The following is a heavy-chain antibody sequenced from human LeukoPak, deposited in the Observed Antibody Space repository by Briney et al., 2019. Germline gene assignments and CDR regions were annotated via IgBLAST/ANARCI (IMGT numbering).Heavy chain of an antibody. Sequence: ASVKVSCKSSGYTFTSYGISWVRQAPGQGLEWMGWISAYNGNTNYAQKLQGRVTMTTDTSTSTAYMELRSLRSDDTAVYYCAFDTKVTELVRGVMTEWGQGTLVTVSS. V-gene: IGHV1-18*01. CDR3: AFDTKVTELVRGVMTE. CDR2: ISAYNGNT. CDR1: GYTFTSYG. J-gene: IGHJ4*02. D-gene: IGHD3-10*02.